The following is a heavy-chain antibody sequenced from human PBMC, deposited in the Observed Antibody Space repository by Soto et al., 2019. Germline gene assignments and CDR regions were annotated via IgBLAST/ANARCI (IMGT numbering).Heavy chain of an antibody. CDR1: GGSFSSNSHF. Sequence: QLQESGPGLAQPSETLSLTCTVSGGSFSSNSHFWAWIRQPPGKGLEWIGSTYFGVNSRYNPSLEXRXSXSVATSKNQFSLKVNSVTAADTAIYYCARSEPGGNPHLYFDRWGRGTLVTVSS. D-gene: IGHD2-15*01. V-gene: IGHV4-39*01. CDR2: TYFGVNS. J-gene: IGHJ2*01. CDR3: ARSEPGGNPHLYFDR.